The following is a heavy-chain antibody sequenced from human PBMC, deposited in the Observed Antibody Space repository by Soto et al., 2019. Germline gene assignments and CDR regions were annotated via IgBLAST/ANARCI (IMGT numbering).Heavy chain of an antibody. CDR3: ARQGSSSSISWFDP. CDR1: GYSFAIYW. V-gene: IGHV5-51*01. CDR2: NYPGDSDT. Sequence: ETLKISCKTSGYSFAIYWIGWVRQMPGKGLEWMGINYPGDSDTRYNPSLDRQVTISADKSISTVFLQWSSLKASDTAIYYCARQGSSSSISWFDPWGPGTMGT. D-gene: IGHD6-6*01. J-gene: IGHJ5*02.